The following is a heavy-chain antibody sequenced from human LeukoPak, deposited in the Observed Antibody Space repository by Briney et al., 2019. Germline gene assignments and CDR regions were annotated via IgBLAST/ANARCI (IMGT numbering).Heavy chain of an antibody. CDR2: ISSSSSYI. J-gene: IGHJ4*02. CDR1: GFTFVNYG. V-gene: IGHV3-21*01. Sequence: PGGSLRLSCTASGFTFVNYGMSWVRQAPGKGLEWVSSISSSSSYIYYADSVKGRFTISRDNAKNSLYLQMNSLRAEDTAVYYCARDTDSGSYPFDYWGQGTLVTVSS. CDR3: ARDTDSGSYPFDY. D-gene: IGHD1-26*01.